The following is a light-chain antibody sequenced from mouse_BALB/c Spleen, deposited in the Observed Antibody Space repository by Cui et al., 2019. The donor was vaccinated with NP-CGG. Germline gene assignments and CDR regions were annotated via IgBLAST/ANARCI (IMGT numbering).Light chain of an antibody. J-gene: IGLJ1*01. CDR1: TGAVTTSNY. Sequence: QAFVSQETPLTTSPGETVKFPCRSSTGAVTTSNYANWVQEKPDHLFTGLIGGTNNRAPGVPARFSGSLIGDKAALTIIGAQTEDEAIYFCALWYSNHWVFGGGTKLTVL. CDR2: GTN. CDR3: ALWYSNHWV. V-gene: IGLV1*01.